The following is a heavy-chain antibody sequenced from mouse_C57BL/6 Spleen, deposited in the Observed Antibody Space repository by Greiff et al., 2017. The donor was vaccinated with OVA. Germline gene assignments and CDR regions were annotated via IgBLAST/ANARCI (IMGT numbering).Heavy chain of an antibody. D-gene: IGHD1-1*01. V-gene: IGHV1-69*01. CDR1: GYTFTSYW. CDR3: ARRGLNYYGSSDY. J-gene: IGHJ2*01. Sequence: QVQLQQPGAELVMPGASVKLSCKASGYTFTSYWMHWVKQRPGQGLEWIGEIDPSDSYTNYNQKFKGKSTLTVDKSSRTAYMQLSSLTSEDSAVYYCARRGLNYYGSSDYWGQGTTLTVSS. CDR2: IDPSDSYT.